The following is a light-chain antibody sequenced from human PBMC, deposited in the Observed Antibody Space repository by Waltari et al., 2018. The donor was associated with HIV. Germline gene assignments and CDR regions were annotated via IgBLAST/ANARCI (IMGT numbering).Light chain of an antibody. J-gene: IGLJ3*02. CDR3: SSWDDRLNGQGV. Sequence: QSVLTQPPSASGTPGQRVTISCSGTRSNIGSNTVNWYQLLPGTAPKLLIYNDNARPSWVPGRFSGSRSGASASLAISGLQPEHEADYYCSSWDDRLNGQGVFGGGTKLTVL. V-gene: IGLV1-44*01. CDR2: NDN. CDR1: RSNIGSNT.